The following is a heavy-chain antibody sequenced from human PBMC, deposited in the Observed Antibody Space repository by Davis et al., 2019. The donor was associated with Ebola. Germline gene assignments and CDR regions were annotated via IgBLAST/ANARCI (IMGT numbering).Heavy chain of an antibody. CDR1: GFTVSSNY. D-gene: IGHD3-22*01. CDR2: IYSCGNT. J-gene: IGHJ4*02. V-gene: IGHV3-53*05. Sequence: GESLKISCAASGFTVSSNYMSWVRQAPGKGLEWVSVIYSCGNTYYADSVKGRFTISRDNSKNTLYLQMNSLRSEDTAVYYCARDRYSDGSGYFFEQSHWGQGTLVTVSS. CDR3: ARDRYSDGSGYFFEQSH.